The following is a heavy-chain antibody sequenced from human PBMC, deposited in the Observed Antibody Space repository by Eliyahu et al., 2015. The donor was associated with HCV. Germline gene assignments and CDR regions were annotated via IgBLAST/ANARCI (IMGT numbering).Heavy chain of an antibody. J-gene: IGHJ4*02. CDR2: IIPIFGTA. Sequence: SGGTFSSYAISWVRQAPGQGLEWMGGIIPIFGTANYAQKFQGRVTITADESTSTAYMELSSLRSEDTAVYYCARDSSYDILTGYPIFDYWGQGTLVTVSS. CDR1: GGTFSSYA. V-gene: IGHV1-69*01. D-gene: IGHD3-9*01. CDR3: ARDSSYDILTGYPIFDY.